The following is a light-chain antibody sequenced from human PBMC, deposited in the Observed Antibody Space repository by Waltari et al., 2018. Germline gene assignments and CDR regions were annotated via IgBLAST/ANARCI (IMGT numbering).Light chain of an antibody. V-gene: IGKV1-9*01. Sequence: IQMTQSPSSLSASVGDRVTITCRASQGISSYLAWYQQKPGKATKLLIYAASTLQSGVPSRFSGSGSVTDFTLTISSLQPEDFATYSCQQLNSFPITFGQGTRLEIK. CDR3: QQLNSFPIT. CDR1: QGISSY. CDR2: AAS. J-gene: IGKJ5*01.